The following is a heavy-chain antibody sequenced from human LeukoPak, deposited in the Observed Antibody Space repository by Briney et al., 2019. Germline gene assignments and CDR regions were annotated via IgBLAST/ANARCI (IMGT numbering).Heavy chain of an antibody. CDR3: ASDRGLGGPYSSGSYYYYYMDV. Sequence: GASVKVSCKASGYTFTSYYMHWVRQAPGQGLEWMGIINPSGGSTSYAQKFQGRVTMTRDTSTSTVYMELSSLRSEDTAVYYCASDRGLGGPYSSGSYYYYYMDVWGKGTTVTISS. D-gene: IGHD6-19*01. J-gene: IGHJ6*03. CDR2: INPSGGST. V-gene: IGHV1-46*01. CDR1: GYTFTSYY.